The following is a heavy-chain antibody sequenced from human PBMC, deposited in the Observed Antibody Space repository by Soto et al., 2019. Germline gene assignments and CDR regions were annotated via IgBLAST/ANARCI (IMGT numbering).Heavy chain of an antibody. Sequence: SSETLSLTCTVSGGSISSYYWSWIRQPPGKGLEWIGYIYNSGNTYNNPSLRSRLTISLDTSKSQFSLNLNSVTAADTAVYYCASGLSGDKVDQWGQGTLVTVSS. CDR3: ASGLSGDKVDQ. CDR2: IYNSGNT. V-gene: IGHV4-59*04. D-gene: IGHD2-21*01. J-gene: IGHJ4*02. CDR1: GGSISSYY.